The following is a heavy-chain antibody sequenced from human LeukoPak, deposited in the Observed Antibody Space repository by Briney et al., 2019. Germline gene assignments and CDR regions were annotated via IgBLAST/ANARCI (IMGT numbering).Heavy chain of an antibody. Sequence: GGSLRVSCAAPGLTFSSFGMHWVRQAPGKGLEWVAFIRYDASTEYYADSAKGRFTISRDNSKNTLYLQMNSLRPEDTAVYYCAKGGYYFDYWGQVTPVTVSS. CDR2: IRYDASTE. V-gene: IGHV3-30*02. CDR1: GLTFSSFG. D-gene: IGHD3-16*01. J-gene: IGHJ4*02. CDR3: AKGGYYFDY.